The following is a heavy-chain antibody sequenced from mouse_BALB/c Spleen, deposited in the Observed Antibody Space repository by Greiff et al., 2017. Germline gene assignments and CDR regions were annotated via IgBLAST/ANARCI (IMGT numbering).Heavy chain of an antibody. J-gene: IGHJ2*01. CDR3: ARDGNYLDY. V-gene: IGHV3-6*02. CDR2: ISYDGSN. CDR1: GYSITSGYY. Sequence: ESGPGLVKPSQSLSLTCSVTGYSITSGYYWNWIRQSPGNKLEWMGYISYDGSNNYNPSLKNRISITRDTSKNQFFLKLNSVTTEDTATYYCARDGNYLDYWGQGTTLTVSS. D-gene: IGHD1-1*02.